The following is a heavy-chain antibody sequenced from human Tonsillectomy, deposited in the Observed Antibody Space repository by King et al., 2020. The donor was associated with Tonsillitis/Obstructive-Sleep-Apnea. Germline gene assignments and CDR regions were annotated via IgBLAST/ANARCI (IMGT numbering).Heavy chain of an antibody. CDR3: AREGVGXLYYXDV. D-gene: IGHD2-15*01. J-gene: IGHJ6*03. CDR1: GYTFTTYA. CDR2: INTNTGNP. Sequence: VQLVESGSELKKPGVSVKVSCKASGYTFTTYAMNWVRQAPGQGLEWMGWINTNTGNPTYAQGFTGRFVFSLDTSVSTAYLQISRLKAEDTAVYYCAREGVGXLYYXDVWGXGTTVTVSS. V-gene: IGHV7-4-1*02.